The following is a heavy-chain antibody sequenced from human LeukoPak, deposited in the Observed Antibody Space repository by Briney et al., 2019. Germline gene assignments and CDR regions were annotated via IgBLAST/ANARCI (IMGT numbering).Heavy chain of an antibody. CDR3: AREAPTYCSGGSCYYRAPLDY. CDR1: GFTFSSYG. J-gene: IGHJ4*02. Sequence: GGSLRLSCAASGFTFSSYGMHWVRQAPGKGLEWVAVISYDGSNKYYADSVKGRFTISRDNSKNTLYLQMNSLRAEDTAVYYCAREAPTYCSGGSCYYRAPLDYWGQGTLVTVSS. V-gene: IGHV3-30*03. D-gene: IGHD2-15*01. CDR2: ISYDGSNK.